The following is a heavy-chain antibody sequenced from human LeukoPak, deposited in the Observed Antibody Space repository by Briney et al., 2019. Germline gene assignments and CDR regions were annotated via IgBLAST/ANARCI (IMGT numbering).Heavy chain of an antibody. D-gene: IGHD3-10*01. J-gene: IGHJ3*02. CDR3: ARDRSYAFDI. Sequence: PSETLSLTCTVSGGSISSYYWSWIRQPPGKGLEWIGYIYYSGSTNYNPSLKSRVTISVDTSKNQFSLKLSSVTAADTAVYYCARDRSYAFDIWGQGTKVTVSS. V-gene: IGHV4-59*01. CDR1: GGSISSYY. CDR2: IYYSGST.